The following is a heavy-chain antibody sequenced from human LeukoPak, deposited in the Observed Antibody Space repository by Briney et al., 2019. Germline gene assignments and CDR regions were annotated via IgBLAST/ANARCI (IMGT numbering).Heavy chain of an antibody. D-gene: IGHD3-10*02. CDR2: ISSSGSTI. V-gene: IGHV3-48*03. CDR3: AELGITMIGGV. Sequence: GGSLRLSCAASGFTFSSYEMNWVRQAPGKGLEWVSYISSSGSTIYYADSVKGRFTISRDNAKNSLYLQMNSLRAEDTAVYYCAELGITMIGGVWGKGTTVTISS. J-gene: IGHJ6*04. CDR1: GFTFSSYE.